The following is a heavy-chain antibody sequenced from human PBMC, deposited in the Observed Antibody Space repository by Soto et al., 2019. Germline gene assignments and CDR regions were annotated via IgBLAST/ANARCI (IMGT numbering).Heavy chain of an antibody. CDR3: ARDQLIQLWFNYYYYGMDV. CDR2: TYYRSKWYN. J-gene: IGHJ6*02. V-gene: IGHV6-1*01. CDR1: GDSVSSNSAA. Sequence: SQTLSLICAIPGDSVSSNSAAWNWIRQSPSRGLEWLGRTYYRSKWYNDYAVSVKSRITINPDTSKNQFSLQLNFVTPEDTAVYYCARDQLIQLWFNYYYYGMDVWGQGTTVTVSS. D-gene: IGHD5-18*01.